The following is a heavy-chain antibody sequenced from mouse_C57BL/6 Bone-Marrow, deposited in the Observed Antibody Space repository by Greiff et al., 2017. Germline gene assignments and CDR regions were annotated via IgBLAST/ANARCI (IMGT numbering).Heavy chain of an antibody. J-gene: IGHJ2*01. CDR3: ARGGNYGGYYFDY. CDR2: FHPYNDDT. D-gene: IGHD2-1*01. Sequence: VQLQPSWAELVKPGASVKMSCKASGYTFTTYPIEWMKQNHGKSLEWIGNFHPYNDDTKYNEKFKGKATLTVEKSSSEVYLELSRFTSDDSAVYYCARGGNYGGYYFDYWGQGTTLTVSS. V-gene: IGHV1-47*01. CDR1: GYTFTTYP.